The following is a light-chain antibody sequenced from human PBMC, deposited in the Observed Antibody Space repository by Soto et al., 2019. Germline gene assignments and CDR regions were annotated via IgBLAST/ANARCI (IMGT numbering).Light chain of an antibody. CDR1: SSDVGGYNY. V-gene: IGLV2-14*01. CDR2: EVS. Sequence: QSVLTQPASVSGSPGQSITLSCTGTSSDVGGYNYVSWYQQHPGKAPKLMIYEVSNRPSGVSNRFSGSKSGNTASLTISGLQAEDEADYYCSSYTSSNTVLFGEGTKLTVL. J-gene: IGLJ2*01. CDR3: SSYTSSNTVL.